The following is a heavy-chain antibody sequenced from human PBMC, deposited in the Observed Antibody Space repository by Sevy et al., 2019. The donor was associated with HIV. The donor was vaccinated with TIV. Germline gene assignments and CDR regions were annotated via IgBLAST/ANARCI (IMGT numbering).Heavy chain of an antibody. CDR1: GFIFSNYA. V-gene: IGHV3-64D*06. D-gene: IGHD3-9*01. J-gene: IGHJ5*02. CDR2: LSSHNAGST. CDR3: VKDRIETILWSKGDWFDP. Sequence: GGSLRLSCSASGFIFSNYAMHWVRQAPGNGLEYVSGLSSHNAGSTYYADSVNGRFTISRDNSKNTLYLQMTSLRTEDTAVYYCVKDRIETILWSKGDWFDPWGQGTLVTVSS.